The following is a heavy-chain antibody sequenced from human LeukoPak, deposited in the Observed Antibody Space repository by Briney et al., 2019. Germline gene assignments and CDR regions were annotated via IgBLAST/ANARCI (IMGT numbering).Heavy chain of an antibody. J-gene: IGHJ4*02. Sequence: AGGSLRLSCAASGFTFSSYAMSWVRQAPGKGLEWVSSISVSGTYTYYADSVKGRFTVSRDNSKNTLYLQMNSLGAEDTAVYYCAKGYCSDTNCQTRLGLDYWGQGTLVTVSS. CDR2: ISVSGTYT. CDR3: AKGYCSDTNCQTRLGLDY. D-gene: IGHD2-15*01. V-gene: IGHV3-23*01. CDR1: GFTFSSYA.